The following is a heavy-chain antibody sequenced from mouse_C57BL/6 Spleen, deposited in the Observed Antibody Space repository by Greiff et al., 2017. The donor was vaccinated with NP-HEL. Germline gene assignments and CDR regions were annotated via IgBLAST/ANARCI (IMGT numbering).Heavy chain of an antibody. CDR3: TRDRYYGSSLYAMDY. V-gene: IGHV5-9-1*02. D-gene: IGHD1-1*01. CDR2: ISSGGDYI. CDR1: GFTFSSYA. J-gene: IGHJ4*01. Sequence: EVHLVESGEGLVKPGGSLKLSCAASGFTFSSYAMSWVRQTPEKRLEWVAYISSGGDYIYYADTVKGRFTISRDNARNTLYLQMSSLKSEDTAMYYCTRDRYYGSSLYAMDYWGQGTSVTVSS.